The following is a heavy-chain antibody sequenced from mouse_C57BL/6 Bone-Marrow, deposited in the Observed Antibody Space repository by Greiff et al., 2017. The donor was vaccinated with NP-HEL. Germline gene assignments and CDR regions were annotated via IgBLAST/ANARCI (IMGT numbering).Heavy chain of an antibody. CDR1: GYTFTDYY. Sequence: VQLQQSGAELVRPGASVKLSCKASGYTFTDYYINWVKQRPGQGLEWIARIYPGSGNTYYNEKFKGKATLTAEKSSSTAYMQLSSLTSEDSAVYFCARSAGGWYFDVWGTGTTVTVSS. V-gene: IGHV1-76*01. J-gene: IGHJ1*03. CDR3: ARSAGGWYFDV. CDR2: IYPGSGNT. D-gene: IGHD1-2*01.